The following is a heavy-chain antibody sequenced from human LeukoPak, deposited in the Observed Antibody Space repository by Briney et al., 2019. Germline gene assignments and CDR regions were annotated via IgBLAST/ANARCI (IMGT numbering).Heavy chain of an antibody. J-gene: IGHJ6*02. D-gene: IGHD3-22*01. CDR1: GFTFSSYW. CDR2: INHNGNVN. CDR3: ARVRDYYDRSGYGMDV. V-gene: IGHV3-7*01. Sequence: PGGSLRLSCAASGFTFSSYWMNWARQAPGKGLEWVASINHNGNVNYYVDSVKGRFTISRDNAKNSLYLQMNSLRAEDTAVYYCARVRDYYDRSGYGMDVWGQGTTVTVSS.